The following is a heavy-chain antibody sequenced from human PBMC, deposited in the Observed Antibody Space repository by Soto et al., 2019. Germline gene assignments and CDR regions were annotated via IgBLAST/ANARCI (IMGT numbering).Heavy chain of an antibody. Sequence: GGSLGLSCEGFGYTFRGYGMIWVRQAPGKGLECVSYISSDETIVNYADSVKGRFTISRDSAKNSLFLQMNSLRDEDTAVYYCVRGGGVGTTWGYYWGQGAQVTVSS. CDR3: VRGGGVGTTWGYY. D-gene: IGHD1-26*01. J-gene: IGHJ4*02. V-gene: IGHV3-48*02. CDR1: GYTFRGYG. CDR2: ISSDETIV.